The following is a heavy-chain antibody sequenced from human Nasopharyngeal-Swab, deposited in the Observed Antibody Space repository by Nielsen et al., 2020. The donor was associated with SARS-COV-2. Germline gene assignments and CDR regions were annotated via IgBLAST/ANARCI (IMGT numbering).Heavy chain of an antibody. CDR1: GFTFSSYS. J-gene: IGHJ1*01. CDR2: ISSSSSYI. D-gene: IGHD3-3*01. Sequence: GGSLRLSCAASGFTFSSYSMNWVRQAPGKGLEWVSSISSSSSYIYYADSVKGRFTISRDNAKNSLYLQMNSLRAEDTVVYYCARTYYDFWSGYLEEYFQHWGQGTLVTVSS. V-gene: IGHV3-21*01. CDR3: ARTYYDFWSGYLEEYFQH.